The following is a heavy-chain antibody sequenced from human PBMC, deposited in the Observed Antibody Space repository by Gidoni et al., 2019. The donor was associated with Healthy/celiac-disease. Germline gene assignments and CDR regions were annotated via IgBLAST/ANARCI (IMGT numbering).Heavy chain of an antibody. CDR1: GFTFSSYA. D-gene: IGHD3-9*01. J-gene: IGHJ4*02. V-gene: IGHV3-23*01. CDR3: ANGGPLRYFDWLLSPQEYFDY. CDR2: ISGSGGST. Sequence: EVQLLESGGGLVQPGGSLRLSCAASGFTFSSYAMSWVRQAPGKGREWVSAISGSGGSTYYADSVKGRFTISRDNSKNTLYLQMNSLRAEDTAVYYCANGGPLRYFDWLLSPQEYFDYWGQGTLVTVSS.